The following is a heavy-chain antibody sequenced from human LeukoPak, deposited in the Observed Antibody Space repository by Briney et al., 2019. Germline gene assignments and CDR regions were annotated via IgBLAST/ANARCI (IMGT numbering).Heavy chain of an antibody. Sequence: GGSLRLSCAASGFTVSSNYMSWVRQAPGKGLEWVSSISSSSSYIYYADSVKGRFTISRDNAKNSLYLQMNSLRAEDTAVYYCARENGIAAADYWGQGTLVTVSS. V-gene: IGHV3-21*01. CDR2: ISSSSSYI. CDR1: GFTVSSNY. J-gene: IGHJ4*02. D-gene: IGHD6-13*01. CDR3: ARENGIAAADY.